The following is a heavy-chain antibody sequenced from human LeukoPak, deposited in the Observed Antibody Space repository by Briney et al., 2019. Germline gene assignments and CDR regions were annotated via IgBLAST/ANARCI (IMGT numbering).Heavy chain of an antibody. CDR3: ARDPEGHGYYFDY. Sequence: PSETLSLTCTVSGGSTSNYFCTWLRQSAGKGLEWIGRIHTSGSTNYNPSLKSRVSMSVDTSKNQFSLKLSSVTAADTAVYYCARDPEGHGYYFDYWGQGALVAVSS. V-gene: IGHV4-4*07. D-gene: IGHD3-3*01. J-gene: IGHJ4*02. CDR2: IHTSGST. CDR1: GGSTSNYF.